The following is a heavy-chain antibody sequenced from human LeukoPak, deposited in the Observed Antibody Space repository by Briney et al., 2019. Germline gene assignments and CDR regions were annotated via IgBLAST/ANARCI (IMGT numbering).Heavy chain of an antibody. J-gene: IGHJ5*02. V-gene: IGHV1-2*02. CDR1: GYTFTGYY. CDR3: ARAVVPAAMDGSWFDP. Sequence: ASVKVSCKASGYTFTGYYMHWVRQAPGQGLEWMGWINPNSGGTNYAQKFQGRVTMTRDTSISTAYMELSRLRSDDTAVYYCARAVVPAAMDGSWFDPWGQGTVVTVSS. D-gene: IGHD2-2*01. CDR2: INPNSGGT.